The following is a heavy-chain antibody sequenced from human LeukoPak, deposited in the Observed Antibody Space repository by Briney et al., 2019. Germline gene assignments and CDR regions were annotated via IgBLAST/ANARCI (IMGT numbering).Heavy chain of an antibody. CDR3: ARWNGYYH. CDR1: GFTFSNYG. D-gene: IGHD3-3*01. Sequence: GGSLRLSCAASGFTFSNYGMAWFRQAPGKGLEWVSTINIRADETHYADSVKGRFTISRDNSKSTLALQMTSLRVDDTAVYYCARWNGYYHWGQGVLVTVSS. V-gene: IGHV3-23*01. J-gene: IGHJ5*02. CDR2: INIRADET.